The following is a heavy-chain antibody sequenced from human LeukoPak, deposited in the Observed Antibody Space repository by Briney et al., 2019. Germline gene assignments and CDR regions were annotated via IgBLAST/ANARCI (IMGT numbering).Heavy chain of an antibody. CDR3: AKAHALTPVGDYYYYYGMDV. D-gene: IGHD1-26*01. Sequence: GGSLRLSCAASGLTFSSYAMSWVRQTPGKGLEWVSAISGSGGSTYYADSVKGRFTISRDNSKNTLYMQMNSLRAEDTAVYYCAKAHALTPVGDYYYYYGMDVWGQGTTVTVSS. J-gene: IGHJ6*02. CDR1: GLTFSSYA. CDR2: ISGSGGST. V-gene: IGHV3-23*01.